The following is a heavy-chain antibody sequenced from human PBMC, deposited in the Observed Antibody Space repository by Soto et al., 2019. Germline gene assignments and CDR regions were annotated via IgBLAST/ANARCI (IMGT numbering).Heavy chain of an antibody. CDR2: TYYRSKWYN. CDR3: ARVRHYYSLADPSRWDYYYYYGMDV. J-gene: IGHJ6*02. Sequence: SQTLPLTCAISGDSVASNSAAWNWIRQSPSRGLEWLGRTYYRSKWYNDYAVSVKSRITINPDTSKNQFSLQLNSVTPEDTAVYYCARVRHYYSLADPSRWDYYYYYGMDVWGQGTTVTVSS. D-gene: IGHD3-9*01. CDR1: GDSVASNSAA. V-gene: IGHV6-1*01.